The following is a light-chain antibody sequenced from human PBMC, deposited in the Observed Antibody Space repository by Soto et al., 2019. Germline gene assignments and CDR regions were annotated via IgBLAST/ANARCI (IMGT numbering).Light chain of an antibody. CDR2: EVS. J-gene: IGLJ1*01. CDR1: SSDVGGYNY. CDR3: SSYAGSNNFV. Sequence: QSAPTQPPSASGSPGQSVTISCTGTSSDVGGYNYVSWYQQHPGKAPKLMIYEVSKRPSGVPDRFSGSKSGNTASLTVSGLQAEDEAGYYCSSYAGSNNFVFGTGTKLTVL. V-gene: IGLV2-8*01.